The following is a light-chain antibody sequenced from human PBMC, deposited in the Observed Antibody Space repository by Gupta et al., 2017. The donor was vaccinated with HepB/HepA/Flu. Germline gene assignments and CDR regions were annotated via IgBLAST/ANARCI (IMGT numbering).Light chain of an antibody. V-gene: IGLV2-8*01. CDR3: SSYAGSNNLI. CDR1: SSDVGGYNY. Sequence: QSALTQPPSASGSPGQSVTISCTGNSSDVGGYNYVSWYQQHPGKAPKLMIYEVSKRPSGVPDRFSGSKSGNTAFLTVSGLQAEDEADYYCSSYAGSNNLIFGGGTKLTVL. J-gene: IGLJ2*01. CDR2: EVS.